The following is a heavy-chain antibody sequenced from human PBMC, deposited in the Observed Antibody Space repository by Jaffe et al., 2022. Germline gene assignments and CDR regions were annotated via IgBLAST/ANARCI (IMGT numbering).Heavy chain of an antibody. V-gene: IGHV4-34*01. CDR2: INHSGST. D-gene: IGHD3-10*01. CDR1: GGSFSGYY. J-gene: IGHJ5*02. Sequence: QVQLQQWGAGLLKPSETLSLTCAVYGGSFSGYYWSWIRQPPGKGLEWIGEINHSGSTNYNPSLKSRVTISVDTSKNQFSLKLSSVTAADTAVYYCARAIGPAYYYGSGSYYNIWNWFDPWGQGTLVTVSS. CDR3: ARAIGPAYYYGSGSYYNIWNWFDP.